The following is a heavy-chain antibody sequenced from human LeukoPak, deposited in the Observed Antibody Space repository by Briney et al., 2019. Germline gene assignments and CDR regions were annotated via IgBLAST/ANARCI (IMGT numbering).Heavy chain of an antibody. J-gene: IGHJ4*02. V-gene: IGHV1-18*01. CDR1: GGTFSSYA. D-gene: IGHD5-12*01. CDR3: ARDYSGYDPGDY. CDR2: ISAYNGNT. Sequence: GASVKVSCKASGGTFSSYAISWVRQAPGQGLEWMGWISAYNGNTNYAQKLQGRVTMTTDTSTSTAYMELRSLRSDDTAVYYCARDYSGYDPGDYWGQGTLVTVSS.